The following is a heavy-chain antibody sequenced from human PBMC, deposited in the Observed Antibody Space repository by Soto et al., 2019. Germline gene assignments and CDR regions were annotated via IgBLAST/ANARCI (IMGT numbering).Heavy chain of an antibody. J-gene: IGHJ4*02. CDR2: IWYDGSNK. D-gene: IGHD6-19*01. V-gene: IGHV3-33*08. Sequence: GGSLRLSCAASGFTFSSYSMNWVHQAPGKGLEWVAVIWYDGSNKYYADSVKGRFTISRDNSKNTLYLQMNSLRAEDTAVYYCARSSSGRYVDYWGQGTLVTVSA. CDR3: ARSSSGRYVDY. CDR1: GFTFSSYS.